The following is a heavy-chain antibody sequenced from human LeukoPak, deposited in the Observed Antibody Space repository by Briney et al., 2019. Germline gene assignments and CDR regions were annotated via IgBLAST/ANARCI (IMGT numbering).Heavy chain of an antibody. J-gene: IGHJ4*02. CDR1: GGSISSYY. CDR3: ARRGPYGVASYFDY. D-gene: IGHD3-3*01. V-gene: IGHV4-59*08. CDR2: IYYSGST. Sequence: PSETLSLTCTVSGGSISSYYWSWIRQPPGKGLEWIGYIYYSGSTNYNPSLKSRVTISVDTSKNQFSLKLSSVTATDTAVYYCARRGPYGVASYFDYWGKGTLVTVSS.